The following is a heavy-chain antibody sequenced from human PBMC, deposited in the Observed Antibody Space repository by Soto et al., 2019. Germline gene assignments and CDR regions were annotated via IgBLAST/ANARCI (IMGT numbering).Heavy chain of an antibody. Sequence: QVQLQESGPGLVKPAETLSLTCTVSGGSISSYYWSWIRQPPGKGLEWIAYVYHSGSTKYNPSLESRVSISADSSKYQFSLKLMSVTAADTAVYYCVRDGGSFDYWGQGTLVTVSS. J-gene: IGHJ4*02. V-gene: IGHV4-59*01. D-gene: IGHD2-15*01. CDR1: GGSISSYY. CDR3: VRDGGSFDY. CDR2: VYHSGST.